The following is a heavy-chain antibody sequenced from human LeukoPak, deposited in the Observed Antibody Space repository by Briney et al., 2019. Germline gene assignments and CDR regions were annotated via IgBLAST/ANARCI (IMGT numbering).Heavy chain of an antibody. V-gene: IGHV1-69*01. CDR3: ASYNIVVVPAARPSRGWFDP. D-gene: IGHD2-2*01. CDR1: GGTFSSYA. CDR2: IIPIFGTA. Sequence: ASVKVSCKASGGTFSSYAISWVRQAPGQGLECMGGIIPIFGTANYAQKFQGRVTITADESTSTVYMELSSLRSEDTAVYYCASYNIVVVPAARPSRGWFDPWGQGTLVTVSS. J-gene: IGHJ5*02.